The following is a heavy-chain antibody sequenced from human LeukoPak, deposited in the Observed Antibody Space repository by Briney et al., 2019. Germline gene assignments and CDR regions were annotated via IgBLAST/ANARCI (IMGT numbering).Heavy chain of an antibody. J-gene: IGHJ3*02. CDR1: GFTFDDYG. Sequence: RPGGSLRLSCAASGFTFDDYGMSWVRQAPGKGLEWVSGINWNGGSTGYADSVKGRFTISRDNAKNSLYLQMNSLRAEDTALYHCAGVRRVRVAGPQGAFDIWGQGTMVTVSS. CDR2: INWNGGST. D-gene: IGHD6-19*01. CDR3: AGVRRVRVAGPQGAFDI. V-gene: IGHV3-20*01.